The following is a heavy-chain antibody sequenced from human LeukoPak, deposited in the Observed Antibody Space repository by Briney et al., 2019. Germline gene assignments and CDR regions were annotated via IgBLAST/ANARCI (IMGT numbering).Heavy chain of an antibody. CDR3: AREQCSGNSCYYY. J-gene: IGHJ4*02. D-gene: IGHD2-15*01. Sequence: PGGSLRLSCAASGFSFSSFWMSWVRQAPGKGLEWVANINQDGSEKNYVDSVKGRFTISRDGAKNLLYLQMNSPRAEDAAVYYCAREQCSGNSCYYYWGQGTLVTVSS. V-gene: IGHV3-7*01. CDR2: INQDGSEK. CDR1: GFSFSSFW.